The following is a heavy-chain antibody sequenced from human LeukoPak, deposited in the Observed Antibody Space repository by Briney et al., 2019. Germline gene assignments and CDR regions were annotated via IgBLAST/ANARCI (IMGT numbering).Heavy chain of an antibody. V-gene: IGHV3-33*01. D-gene: IGHD3-10*01. CDR2: IYYDGSNQ. CDR1: GFTFRNYG. CDR3: ARDRGQSYFDY. Sequence: GRPLRLSCATSGFTFRNYGMHWVRQAPGKGLEWVAIIYYDGSNQYYADSVKGRFTISRDNSKNTLYLQLNSLRAEDTAMYYCARDRGQSYFDYWGQGTLVTVSS. J-gene: IGHJ4*02.